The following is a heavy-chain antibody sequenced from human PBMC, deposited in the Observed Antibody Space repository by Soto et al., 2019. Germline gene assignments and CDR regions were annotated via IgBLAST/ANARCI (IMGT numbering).Heavy chain of an antibody. D-gene: IGHD3-9*01. J-gene: IGHJ4*02. CDR1: GYSFANYW. Sequence: PGEALKISCQAAGYSFANYWIGWVRQVPGKGLEWMGIIYPGQSDTKYSPAFLGHVTISADKSISTAYLQWNTLKASDCGMYYCARGIILTGEWACMVAYWGQGA. CDR3: ARGIILTGEWACMVAY. V-gene: IGHV5-51*01. CDR2: IYPGQSDT.